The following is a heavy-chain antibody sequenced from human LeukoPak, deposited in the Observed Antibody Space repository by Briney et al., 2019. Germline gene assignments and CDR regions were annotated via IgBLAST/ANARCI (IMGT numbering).Heavy chain of an antibody. CDR3: ARAPYYYDSSGSPLTWFNP. CDR1: GFTFSSYW. CDR2: ITSDGSST. Sequence: GGSLRLSCAASGFTFSSYWMHWVRQAPGKGLVWVSRITSDGSSTSYADSVKGRFTISRDNAKNTLYLQMNSLRAEDTAVYYCARAPYYYDSSGSPLTWFNPWGQGTQVTVSS. D-gene: IGHD3-22*01. J-gene: IGHJ5*02. V-gene: IGHV3-74*01.